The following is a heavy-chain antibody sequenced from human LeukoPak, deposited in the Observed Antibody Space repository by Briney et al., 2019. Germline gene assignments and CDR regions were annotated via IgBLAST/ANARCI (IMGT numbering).Heavy chain of an antibody. CDR1: GYSISSGYY. CDR3: ARCLSYSGYYSWFDP. V-gene: IGHV4-61*01. D-gene: IGHD3-22*01. Sequence: SETLSLTCTVSGYSISSGYYWGWIRQPPGKGLEWIGYIYYSGSTNYNPSLKSRVTISVDTSKNQFSLKLSSVTAADTAVYYCARCLSYSGYYSWFDPWGQGTLVTVSS. CDR2: IYYSGST. J-gene: IGHJ5*02.